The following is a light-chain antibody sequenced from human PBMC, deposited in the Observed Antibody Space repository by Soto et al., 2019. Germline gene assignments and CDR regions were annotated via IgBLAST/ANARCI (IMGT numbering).Light chain of an antibody. J-gene: IGLJ3*02. CDR1: SSNIWAGFD. Sequence: QAVATRPHSGSGAPGQRVTISCTWSSSNIWAGFDVHWYQQLPGTAPKLHIYGTNKRRPSGVSDRFSGSKSVTSASLAITGLQAEYEADYYCQSYVSSLSAWVFGGGTKLTVL. CDR3: QSYVSSLSAWV. V-gene: IGLV1-40*01. CDR2: GTN.